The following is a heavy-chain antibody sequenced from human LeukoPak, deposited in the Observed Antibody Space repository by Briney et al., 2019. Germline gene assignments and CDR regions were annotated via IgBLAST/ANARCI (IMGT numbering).Heavy chain of an antibody. CDR3: ARLWFGELVTDS. Sequence: PSETLSLTRSVSGGSIMNSTYYWGWIRQPPGRGLEWIGTIYYTGNTYYSPSLKSRVIISLDPSKNQFSLKLRSVTAADTAVYYCARLWFGELVTDSWGQGTLVTVSS. V-gene: IGHV4-39*07. D-gene: IGHD3-10*01. CDR2: IYYTGNT. CDR1: GGSIMNSTYY. J-gene: IGHJ4*02.